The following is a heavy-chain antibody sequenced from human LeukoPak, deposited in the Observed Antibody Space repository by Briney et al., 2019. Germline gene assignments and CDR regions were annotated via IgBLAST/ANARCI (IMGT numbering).Heavy chain of an antibody. CDR2: IKPDGSEK. J-gene: IGHJ6*04. V-gene: IGHV3-7*01. CDR3: ARVGKEGISHHMDV. D-gene: IGHD3-3*02. Sequence: GGSLRLSCAASGFTFNHYWMSWVRQAPGKGLEWVANIKPDGSEKYYVESVKGRFTNSRDNAKNSLNLQMRSLRVVDTAVYYCARVGKEGISHHMDVWGKGTTVTVSS. CDR1: GFTFNHYW.